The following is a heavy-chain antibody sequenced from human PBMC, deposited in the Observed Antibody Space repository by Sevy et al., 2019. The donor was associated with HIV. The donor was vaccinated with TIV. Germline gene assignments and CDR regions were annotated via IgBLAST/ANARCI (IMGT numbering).Heavy chain of an antibody. V-gene: IGHV3-23*01. Sequence: GGSLRLSCAASGFTVSRNYMTWVRQAPGKGLEWVSTISGSGGRTYTAESVRGRLTISRDNSKRTVYLQMNSLRGDDTAIYYCAKDPYSSGEYFQKWGQGARVTVSS. CDR1: GFTVSRNY. CDR3: AKDPYSSGEYFQK. CDR2: ISGSGGRT. D-gene: IGHD3-22*01. J-gene: IGHJ1*01.